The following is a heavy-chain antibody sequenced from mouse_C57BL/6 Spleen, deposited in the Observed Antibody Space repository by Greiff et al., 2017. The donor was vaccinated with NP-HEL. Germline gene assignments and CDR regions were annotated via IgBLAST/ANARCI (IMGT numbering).Heavy chain of an antibody. CDR3: ARSSVVATDAWFAY. J-gene: IGHJ3*01. CDR1: GYTFTSYW. Sequence: QVQLKQPGTELVKPGASVKLSCKASGYTFTSYWMHWVKQRPGQGLEWIGNINPSNGGTNYNEKFKSKATLTVDKSSSTAYMQLSSLTSEDSAVYYCARSSVVATDAWFAYWGQGTLVTVSA. V-gene: IGHV1-53*01. D-gene: IGHD1-1*01. CDR2: INPSNGGT.